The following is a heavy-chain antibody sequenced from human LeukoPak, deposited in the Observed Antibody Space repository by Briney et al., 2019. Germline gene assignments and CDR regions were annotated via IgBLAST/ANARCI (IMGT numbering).Heavy chain of an antibody. Sequence: QPGWSLRLSCAASGFTFSTYAMTWVRQAPGKGLEWVSGISGSDGSTYYVDSVKGRFTISRDNSKNTLYLQMNSPRAEDTAVYYCAKLACTSTSCYANFWGQGTLVIVSS. D-gene: IGHD2-2*01. CDR3: AKLACTSTSCYANF. J-gene: IGHJ4*02. V-gene: IGHV3-23*01. CDR2: ISGSDGST. CDR1: GFTFSTYA.